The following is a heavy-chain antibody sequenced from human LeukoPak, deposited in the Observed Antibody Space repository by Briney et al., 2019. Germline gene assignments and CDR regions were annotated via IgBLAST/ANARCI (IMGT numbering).Heavy chain of an antibody. D-gene: IGHD1-26*01. Sequence: SGPTLVHPTPPLTLTCTFSGFLLSTSGMRVSWIRQPPGKALEWLALIDWDDDKFYSTSLKSRLTISEDTSKNQVVLTLTNMDPVDTATYYGARLNSGTYLDYWDQGTLVTVTS. CDR2: IDWDDDK. CDR1: GFLLSTSGMR. CDR3: ARLNSGTYLDY. V-gene: IGHV2-70*04. J-gene: IGHJ4*02.